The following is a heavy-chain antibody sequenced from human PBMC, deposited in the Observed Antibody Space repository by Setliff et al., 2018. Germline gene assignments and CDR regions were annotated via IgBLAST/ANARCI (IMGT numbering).Heavy chain of an antibody. CDR2: ISGSTDNT. Sequence: ASVKVSCKASGYTFTSYGVSWVRQAPGQGLEWMGWISGSTDNTNYAQKFRGRVTLTKDTSATTVYMELQSLRSDDTAVYYCVRSSAPQVVLAADFDFWGQGTPVTVSS. V-gene: IGHV1-18*01. D-gene: IGHD6-19*01. CDR3: VRSSAPQVVLAADFDF. J-gene: IGHJ4*02. CDR1: GYTFTSYG.